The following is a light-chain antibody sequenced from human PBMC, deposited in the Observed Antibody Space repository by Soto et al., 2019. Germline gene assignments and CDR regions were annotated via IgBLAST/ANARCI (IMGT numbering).Light chain of an antibody. CDR1: SSNVGKNI. CDR2: STD. J-gene: IGLJ1*01. CDR3: AAWDDGRNDLYV. V-gene: IGLV1-44*01. Sequence: QSVLTRQPSASGTPEQTVTISCSGSSSNVGKNIVNWYQQVPGTAPKLLIYSTDQRPSGVPDRFSGSKSGTSASLAISGLQSEDEADYYCAAWDDGRNDLYVIGSGTKVTVL.